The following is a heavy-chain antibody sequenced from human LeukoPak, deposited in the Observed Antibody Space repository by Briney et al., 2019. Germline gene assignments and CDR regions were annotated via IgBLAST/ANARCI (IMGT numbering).Heavy chain of an antibody. CDR3: AREYSSTWYAGRGLFDY. CDR2: ISSSGSTI. Sequence: GGSLRLSCAASGFTFSNYGMNWVRQAPGKGLEWLSYISSSGSTINYADSVKGRVTISRDNAKNSLYLQMNSLRAEDTAIYYCAREYSSTWYAGRGLFDYWGQGTLFTVSS. V-gene: IGHV3-48*03. D-gene: IGHD6-13*01. J-gene: IGHJ4*02. CDR1: GFTFSNYG.